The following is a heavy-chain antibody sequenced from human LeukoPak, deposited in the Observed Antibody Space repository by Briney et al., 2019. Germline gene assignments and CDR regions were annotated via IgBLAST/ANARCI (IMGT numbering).Heavy chain of an antibody. J-gene: IGHJ4*02. Sequence: SETLSLTCSVSGGSISSSNYYWSWIRQPAGKGLEWIGRIYTSESTNYNPSLKSRVTISVDTSRNQFSLKLSSVTAADTAVYYCARGLWFGDENPPYFDYWGQGILVTVPS. CDR1: GGSISSSNYY. D-gene: IGHD3-10*01. CDR3: ARGLWFGDENPPYFDY. CDR2: IYTSEST. V-gene: IGHV4-61*02.